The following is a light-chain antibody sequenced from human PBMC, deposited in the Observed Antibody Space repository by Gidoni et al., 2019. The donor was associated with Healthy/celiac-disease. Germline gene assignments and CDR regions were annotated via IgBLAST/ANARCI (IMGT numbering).Light chain of an antibody. CDR1: GDDVVCYNY. J-gene: IGLJ1*01. CDR2: EVR. CDR3: SSYAGSNNLV. V-gene: IGLV2-8*01. Sequence: SALNSPPSESASPVPSVPISGIATGDDVVCYNYVSVYQQHPVKDPNLMIYEVRKRPSVVPARFAGSKSGNTASLTVSGLQAEDEADYYCSSYAGSNNLVFGTGTKVTVL.